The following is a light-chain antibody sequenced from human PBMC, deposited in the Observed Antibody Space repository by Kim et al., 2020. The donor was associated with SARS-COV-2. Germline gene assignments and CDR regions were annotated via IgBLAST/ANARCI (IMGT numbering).Light chain of an antibody. V-gene: IGKV2-30*01. CDR2: WIS. CDR1: QSLIYSDGNTY. Sequence: QPASSSCRSSQSLIYSDGNTYLSWFQQRPGQSPRRLIYWISRRDSGVPDRFSGSGSGTDFTLRISGVEAEDVGVYYCMQGTQWQYTFGQGTKLEI. J-gene: IGKJ2*01. CDR3: MQGTQWQYT.